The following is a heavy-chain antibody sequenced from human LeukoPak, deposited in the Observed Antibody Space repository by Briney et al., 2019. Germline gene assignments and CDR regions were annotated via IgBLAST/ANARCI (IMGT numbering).Heavy chain of an antibody. CDR1: SGSVISSSYY. V-gene: IGHV4-39*07. Sequence: SETLSLTCTVSSGSVISSSYYWGWIRQPPGKGLEWIGTIFYTGNTYYNSSLKSRVTISLDTSKNQFSLKLSSVTAADTAVYYCARDKSYYDYVWGSYRYWDSDAFDIWGQGTMVTVSS. D-gene: IGHD3-16*02. J-gene: IGHJ3*02. CDR2: IFYTGNT. CDR3: ARDKSYYDYVWGSYRYWDSDAFDI.